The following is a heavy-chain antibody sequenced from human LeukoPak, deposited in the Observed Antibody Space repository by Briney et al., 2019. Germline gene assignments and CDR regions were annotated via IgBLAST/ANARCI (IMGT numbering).Heavy chain of an antibody. CDR3: ARSLGVGGTYYFGY. Sequence: PSETLSLTCTVSGGSISSYYWSWIRQPPGKGLEWIGYIYYSGSTNYNPSLKSRVTISVDTSKNQFSLKLSSVTAADTAVYYCARSLGVGGTYYFGYWGQGTLVTVSS. D-gene: IGHD1/OR15-1a*01. CDR1: GGSISSYY. J-gene: IGHJ4*02. CDR2: IYYSGST. V-gene: IGHV4-59*01.